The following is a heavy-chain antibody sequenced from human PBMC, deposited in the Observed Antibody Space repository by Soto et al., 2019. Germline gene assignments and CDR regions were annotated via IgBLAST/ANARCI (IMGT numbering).Heavy chain of an antibody. CDR2: LSGSGTST. Sequence: GGSLRLSCAAAGFTFINYAMNWVRQAPGKGLEWVSGLSGSGTSTYYADSVKGRFTISRDNSRDTLFLQMNSLTAEDTAVYYCAKATTNGGWFNPFDSWGQGTLVTVPS. J-gene: IGHJ4*02. CDR3: AKATTNGGWFNPFDS. D-gene: IGHD6-19*01. CDR1: GFTFINYA. V-gene: IGHV3-23*01.